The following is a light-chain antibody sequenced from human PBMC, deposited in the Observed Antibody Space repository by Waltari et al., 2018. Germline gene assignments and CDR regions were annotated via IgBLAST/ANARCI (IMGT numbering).Light chain of an antibody. Sequence: QSVLTQPPSASGAPGQRVTIPCSGSSSNIGSNPVNWYQQLPGTAPKLLIYSNNQRPSGVPDRFSASKSGTSASLAISGLQSEDEADYYCAAWDDSLNGYVFGTGTKVSVL. CDR2: SNN. J-gene: IGLJ1*01. CDR3: AAWDDSLNGYV. CDR1: SSNIGSNP. V-gene: IGLV1-44*01.